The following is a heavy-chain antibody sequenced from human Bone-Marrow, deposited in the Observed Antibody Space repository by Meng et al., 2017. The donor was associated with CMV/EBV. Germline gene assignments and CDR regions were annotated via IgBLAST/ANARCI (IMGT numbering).Heavy chain of an antibody. CDR2: MNPSGGFT. D-gene: IGHD2-2*01. J-gene: IGHJ6*02. CDR3: ASGCFVVVPAAAGYYYYGMDV. CDR1: GYTFTTHY. V-gene: IGHV1-46*01. Sequence: ASVKVSCKASGYTFTTHYLHWVRQAPGQGLEWMGIMNPSGGFTTYAQKFQGRVTITTDESTSTAYMELSSLRSEDTAVYYCASGCFVVVPAAAGYYYYGMDVWGQGTTVTVSS.